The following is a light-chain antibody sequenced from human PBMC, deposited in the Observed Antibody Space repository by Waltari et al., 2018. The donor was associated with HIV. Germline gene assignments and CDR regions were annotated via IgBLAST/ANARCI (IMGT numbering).Light chain of an antibody. Sequence: QSALTQPASVSGSPGQSITISCTRNSSDVGGYNYVSCYQQHPGKAPKLMIYDVSNRPSGVSNRFSGSKSGNTASLTISGLQAEDEADYYCSSYTSSSTLEVFGGGTKLTVL. CDR1: SSDVGGYNY. V-gene: IGLV2-14*01. J-gene: IGLJ2*01. CDR3: SSYTSSSTLEV. CDR2: DVS.